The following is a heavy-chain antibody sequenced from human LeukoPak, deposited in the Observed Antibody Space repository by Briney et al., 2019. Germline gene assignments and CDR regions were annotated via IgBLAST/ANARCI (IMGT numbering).Heavy chain of an antibody. CDR1: GYTFTSYG. CDR2: ISAYNGNT. D-gene: IGHD6-25*01. V-gene: IGHV1-18*01. J-gene: IGHJ4*02. CDR3: ARDVSANSYFDY. Sequence: ASVKVCCKASGYTFTSYGISWVRQAPGQGLEWMGWISAYNGNTNYAQKLQGRVTMTTDTSTSTAYMELRSLRSDDTAVYYCARDVSANSYFDYWGQGTLVTVSS.